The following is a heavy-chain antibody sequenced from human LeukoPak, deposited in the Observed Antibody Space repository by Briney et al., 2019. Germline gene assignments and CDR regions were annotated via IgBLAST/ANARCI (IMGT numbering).Heavy chain of an antibody. Sequence: GGSLRLSCAASGFTFSSYGMSWVRQAPGKGLEWVANIKQDGSEKYYVDSVKGRFTVSRDNAENSLYLQMSSLRAEDTAVYYCAKWYRLLYYFDYWGQGTLVTVSS. CDR2: IKQDGSEK. J-gene: IGHJ4*02. CDR1: GFTFSSYG. CDR3: AKWYRLLYYFDY. D-gene: IGHD2-15*01. V-gene: IGHV3-7*03.